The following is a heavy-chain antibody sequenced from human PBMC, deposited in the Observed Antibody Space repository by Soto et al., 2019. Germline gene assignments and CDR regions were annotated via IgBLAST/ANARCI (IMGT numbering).Heavy chain of an antibody. D-gene: IGHD6-19*01. CDR3: ARDPIAEAGTGYFDY. V-gene: IGHV3-30*04. CDR1: GFTFSHYA. CDR2: ISYDARNK. J-gene: IGHJ4*02. Sequence: QVQLVESGGGVVQPGRSLRLSCAVSGFTFSHYAMHWVRQAPGKGLEWVAVISYDARNKYYADSVKGRFTISRDNSKNPLYLQMNSLRAEDTAVYFCARDPIAEAGTGYFDYWGQGTLVTVSS.